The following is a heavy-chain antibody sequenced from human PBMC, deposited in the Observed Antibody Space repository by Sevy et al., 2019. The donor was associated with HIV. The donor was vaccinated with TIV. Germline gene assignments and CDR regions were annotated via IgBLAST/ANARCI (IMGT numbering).Heavy chain of an antibody. J-gene: IGHJ6*02. CDR2: ISSSSDTI. V-gene: IGHV3-11*01. CDR3: ARDHVKDGDLGDYYYYAMDV. CDR1: GFSFSDYY. D-gene: IGHD4-17*01. Sequence: GGSLRLSCAASGFSFSDYYMTWIRQAPGKGLQWISYISSSSDTIYYADSVKGRFTISRDNAKNSLYLQMNSLRAEDTAVYYCARDHVKDGDLGDYYYYAMDVWGQGTTVTVSS.